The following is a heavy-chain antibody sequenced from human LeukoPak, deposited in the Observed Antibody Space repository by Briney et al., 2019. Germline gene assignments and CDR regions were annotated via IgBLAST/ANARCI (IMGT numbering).Heavy chain of an antibody. CDR3: ARVGVVPAAIPDGFDI. J-gene: IGHJ3*02. CDR2: IYSGGST. V-gene: IGHV3-53*01. D-gene: IGHD2-2*01. Sequence: QPGGSLRLSCAASGXTVSSNYMSWVRQAPGKGLEWVSVIYSGGSTYYADSVKGRFTISRDNSKNTLYLQMNSLTAEDTAVYYCARVGVVPAAIPDGFDIWGQGTMVTVSS. CDR1: GXTVSSNY.